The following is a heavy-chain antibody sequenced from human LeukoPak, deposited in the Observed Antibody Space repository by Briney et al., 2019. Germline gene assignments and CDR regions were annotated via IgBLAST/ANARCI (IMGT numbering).Heavy chain of an antibody. J-gene: IGHJ4*02. CDR1: GFTFSSYA. V-gene: IGHV3-23*01. CDR2: ISGSGGST. Sequence: PGGSLRLSCAASGFTFSSYAMSWVRQAPGRGLEWVSAISGSGGSTYYADSVKGRFTISRDNSKNTLYLQMNSLRAEDTAVYYCAKDLWELRGYYFDYWGQGTLVTVSS. CDR3: AKDLWELRGYYFDY. D-gene: IGHD1-26*01.